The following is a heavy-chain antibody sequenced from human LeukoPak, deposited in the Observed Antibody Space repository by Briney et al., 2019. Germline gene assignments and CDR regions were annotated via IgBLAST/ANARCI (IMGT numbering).Heavy chain of an antibody. CDR2: IYQSGNT. V-gene: IGHV4-38-2*02. CDR3: VRQLYYYGSGSPYYFDY. D-gene: IGHD3-10*01. Sequence: PSETLSLTCTVSGYSISSGCYWGWIRQPPGKGLEYIGSIYQSGNTYYTPSLKSRVAISLDTSKNQFSLKLNSVTAADTAVYYCVRQLYYYGSGSPYYFDYWGQGTLVTVSS. J-gene: IGHJ4*02. CDR1: GYSISSGCY.